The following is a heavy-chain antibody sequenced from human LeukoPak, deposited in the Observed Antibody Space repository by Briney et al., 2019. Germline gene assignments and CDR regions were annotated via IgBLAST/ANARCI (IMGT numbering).Heavy chain of an antibody. CDR3: AKGFYSSSTPLPPNYYYYMDV. J-gene: IGHJ6*03. CDR2: ISGSGDST. D-gene: IGHD6-6*01. Sequence: PGGSLRLSCAASGFTFSNYAMSWVRQVPGKGLEWVSVISGSGDSTYYAGSVKGRLTISRDNSENTLYLQMNILRVEDTAVYYCAKGFYSSSTPLPPNYYYYMDVWGKGTTVTVSS. V-gene: IGHV3-23*01. CDR1: GFTFSNYA.